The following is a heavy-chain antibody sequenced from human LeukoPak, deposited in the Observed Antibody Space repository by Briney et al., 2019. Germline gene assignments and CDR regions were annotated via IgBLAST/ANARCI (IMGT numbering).Heavy chain of an antibody. Sequence: GGSLRLSCAASGFTFSSYDMHWVRQATGKGLEWLSAIGTAGDTYYPGSVKGRFTISRENAKNSLYLQMNSLRAGDTAVYYCARLAPFDYGDYGFDYWGQGTLVTVSS. D-gene: IGHD4-17*01. J-gene: IGHJ4*02. V-gene: IGHV3-13*01. CDR1: GFTFSSYD. CDR3: ARLAPFDYGDYGFDY. CDR2: IGTAGDT.